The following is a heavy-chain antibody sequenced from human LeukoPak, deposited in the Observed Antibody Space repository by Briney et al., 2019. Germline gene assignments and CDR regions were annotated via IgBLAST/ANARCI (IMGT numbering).Heavy chain of an antibody. CDR1: GFTVSSNS. CDR3: ARRAGAYSHPYDY. V-gene: IGHV3-53*01. CDR2: IYSGGST. D-gene: IGHD4/OR15-4a*01. Sequence: GGSLRLSCTVSGFTVSSNSMSWVRQAPGKGLEWVSFIYSGGSTHYSDSVKGRFTISRDNSKNTLYLQMNSLRAEDTAVYYCARRAGAYSHPYDYWGQGTLVTVSS. J-gene: IGHJ4*02.